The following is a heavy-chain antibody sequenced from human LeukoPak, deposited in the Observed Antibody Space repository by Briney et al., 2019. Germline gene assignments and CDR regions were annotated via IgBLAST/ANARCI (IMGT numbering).Heavy chain of an antibody. D-gene: IGHD6-6*01. CDR1: GFTFSSYA. CDR3: AKEGAARVYYYYYGMDV. J-gene: IGHJ6*02. Sequence: GGSLRLSCAASGFTFSSYAMSWVRQAPGKGLEWVSAISGSGGSTYYADSVNGRFTISRDNSKNTLYLQMNSLRAEDTAVYYCAKEGAARVYYYYYGMDVWGQGTTVTVSS. CDR2: ISGSGGST. V-gene: IGHV3-23*01.